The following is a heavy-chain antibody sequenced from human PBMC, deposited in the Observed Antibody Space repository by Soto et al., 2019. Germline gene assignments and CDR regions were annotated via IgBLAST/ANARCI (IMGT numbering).Heavy chain of an antibody. V-gene: IGHV4-31*03. CDR1: GGSISSGGYY. J-gene: IGHJ4*02. Sequence: PSETLSLTCTVSGGSISSGGYYWSWIRQHPGKGLEWIGYIYYSGSTYYNPSLKSRVTISVDTSKNQFSLKLSSVTAADTAVYYCARVLWFGESGVGYWGQGTLVTVSS. CDR3: ARVLWFGESGVGY. D-gene: IGHD3-10*01. CDR2: IYYSGST.